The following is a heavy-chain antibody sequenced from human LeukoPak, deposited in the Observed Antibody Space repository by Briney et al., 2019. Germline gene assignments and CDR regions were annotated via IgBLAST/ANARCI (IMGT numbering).Heavy chain of an antibody. J-gene: IGHJ4*02. D-gene: IGHD6-13*01. V-gene: IGHV4-39*07. CDR2: IYYSGST. CDR1: GGSISSSSYY. Sequence: SETLSLTCTVSGGSISSSSYYWGWIRQPPGKGLEWIGSIYYSGSTYYNPSLKSRVTISVDTSKNQFSLKLSSVTAADTAVYYCARGVPAGKDYFDYWGQGTLVTVSS. CDR3: ARGVPAGKDYFDY.